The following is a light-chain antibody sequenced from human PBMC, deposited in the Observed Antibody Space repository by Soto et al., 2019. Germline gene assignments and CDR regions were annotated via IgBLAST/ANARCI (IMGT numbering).Light chain of an antibody. CDR3: CSYADNYFYV. CDR1: SNDVGAYHY. Sequence: QSALTQPRSVSGSSGQSVTISCTGTSNDVGAYHYVSWYQHHPGKAPKLIIYDVTQRPSGIPDRFSGSKSGNTASLTISGLQADDEADYHCCSYADNYFYVFGTGTKVTVL. J-gene: IGLJ1*01. V-gene: IGLV2-11*01. CDR2: DVT.